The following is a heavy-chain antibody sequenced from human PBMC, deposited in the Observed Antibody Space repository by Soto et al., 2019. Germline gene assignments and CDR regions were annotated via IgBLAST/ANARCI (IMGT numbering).Heavy chain of an antibody. J-gene: IGHJ5*02. V-gene: IGHV1-8*01. CDR2: MNPNSGNT. CDR1: GYTFTRYD. CDR3: ARELVGLIAARGSYCLDL. D-gene: IGHD6-6*01. Sequence: ASVKVSCKASGYTFTRYDINWVRQATGQGLEWMGWMNPNSGNTGYAQKFQGRVTMTRNTSISTAYMELRSLRSEDTAVYYCARELVGLIAARGSYCLDLWGQGTLVTVSS.